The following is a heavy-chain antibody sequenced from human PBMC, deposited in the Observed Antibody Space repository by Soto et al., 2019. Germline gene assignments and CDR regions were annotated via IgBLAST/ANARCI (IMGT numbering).Heavy chain of an antibody. D-gene: IGHD3-10*01. CDR2: ISYDGSNK. Sequence: QVQLVESGGGVVQPGRSLRLSCAASGFTFSSYGMHWVRQAPGKGLEWVAVISYDGSNKYYADSVKGRFTISRDNSKNKLYLQMNSLRAEDTAVYYCARIGMGFGELLPSDYWGQGTLVTVSS. CDR1: GFTFSSYG. J-gene: IGHJ4*02. CDR3: ARIGMGFGELLPSDY. V-gene: IGHV3-30*03.